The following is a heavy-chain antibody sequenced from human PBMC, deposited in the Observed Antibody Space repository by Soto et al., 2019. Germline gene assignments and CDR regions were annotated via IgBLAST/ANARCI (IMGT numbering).Heavy chain of an antibody. D-gene: IGHD1-26*01. Sequence: GGSLRLSCAGSGFTFSSYGIHWVRQAPGKGLEWVALISYDGGNEKYTESVKDRFTISRDDSHNVAYLQMSSLRTEDTAMYYCAKDRYSGAYPTDFDYWGQGSLVTVSS. CDR2: ISYDGGNE. V-gene: IGHV3-30*18. CDR1: GFTFSSYG. J-gene: IGHJ4*02. CDR3: AKDRYSGAYPTDFDY.